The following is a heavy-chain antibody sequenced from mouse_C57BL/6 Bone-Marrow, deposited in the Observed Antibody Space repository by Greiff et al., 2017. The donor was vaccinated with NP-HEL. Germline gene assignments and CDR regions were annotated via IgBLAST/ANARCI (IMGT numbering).Heavy chain of an antibody. CDR3: AIAMDY. CDR1: RYAFTNYL. J-gene: IGHJ4*01. CDR2: INPGSGGT. Sequence: QVQLQQSGAELVRPGTSVKVSCKASRYAFTNYLIEWVKQRPGQGLEWIGVINPGSGGTNYNEKFKGKATLTADKSSSTAYMQLSSLTSEDSAVYFCAIAMDYWGQGTSDTVSS. V-gene: IGHV1-54*01.